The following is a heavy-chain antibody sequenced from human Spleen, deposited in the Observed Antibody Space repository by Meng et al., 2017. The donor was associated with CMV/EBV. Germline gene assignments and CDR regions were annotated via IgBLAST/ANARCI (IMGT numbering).Heavy chain of an antibody. J-gene: IGHJ5*02. V-gene: IGHV3-66*02. CDR1: GFTVSSNY. CDR2: IYSGGST. Sequence: SGFTVSSNYMSWVRQAPGKGLEWVSVIYSGGSTYYADSVKGRFTISRDNSKNALYLQMNSLRAEDTAVYYCARGGYYDSSGQNWFDPWGQGTLVTVSS. D-gene: IGHD3-22*01. CDR3: ARGGYYDSSGQNWFDP.